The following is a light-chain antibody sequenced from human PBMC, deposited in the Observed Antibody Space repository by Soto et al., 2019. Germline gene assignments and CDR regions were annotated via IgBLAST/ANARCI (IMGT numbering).Light chain of an antibody. CDR3: QQYNSYPRT. CDR1: QNIDRW. Sequence: DIQMTQSPSTLSAYVGDRVTITCRTSQNIDRWLAWYQQKPGKAPNLLIYGASNLESGVPSRFSGSGSGTEFTLTISSLRPDDFATYYCQQYNSYPRTFGQGTKVEIK. CDR2: GAS. V-gene: IGKV1-5*03. J-gene: IGKJ1*01.